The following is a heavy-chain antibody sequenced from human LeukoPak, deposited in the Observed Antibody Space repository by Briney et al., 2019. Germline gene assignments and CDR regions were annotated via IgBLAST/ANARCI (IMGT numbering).Heavy chain of an antibody. V-gene: IGHV3-23*01. D-gene: IGHD5-24*01. CDR1: GFTFSNYA. Sequence: GGSLRLSCAASGFTFSNYAMTWVRQAPGKGLEWVSALSGSGGSIYYVDSVKGRFTISRDNSKSTLFLQMNSLRADDTAVYYCAKSGGYNYAFFDSWGPGTLVTVSS. CDR2: LSGSGGSI. CDR3: AKSGGYNYAFFDS. J-gene: IGHJ4*02.